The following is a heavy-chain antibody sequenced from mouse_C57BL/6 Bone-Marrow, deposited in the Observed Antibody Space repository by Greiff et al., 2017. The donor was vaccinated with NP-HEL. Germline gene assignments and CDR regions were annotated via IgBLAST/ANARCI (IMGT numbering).Heavy chain of an antibody. CDR1: GYSFTSYY. CDR2: IYPGSGTT. D-gene: IGHD2-4*01. Sequence: QVQLQQSGPELVKPGASVKISCKASGYSFTSYYIHWVKQRPGQGLAWIGWIYPGSGTTKYNEKFKGKATLPADTSSSTAYMQLSSLTSEDSAVYYCARGDDYPLYAMDYWGQGTSVTVSS. J-gene: IGHJ4*01. V-gene: IGHV1-66*01. CDR3: ARGDDYPLYAMDY.